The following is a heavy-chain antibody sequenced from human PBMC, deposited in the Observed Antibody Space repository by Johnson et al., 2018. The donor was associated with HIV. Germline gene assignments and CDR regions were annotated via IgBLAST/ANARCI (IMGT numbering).Heavy chain of an antibody. Sequence: QVQLVESGGGVVQPGRSLRLSCAASGFTFSSYAMHWVRQAPGKGLEWVAVISYDGSNKYYADSVKGRFTISRDNSKNTLYLQMNSLRAEDTAVYYCARDLAEEYSSLSGAFDIWGQGTMVTVSS. J-gene: IGHJ3*02. CDR3: ARDLAEEYSSLSGAFDI. D-gene: IGHD6-6*01. CDR2: ISYDGSNK. V-gene: IGHV3-30*04. CDR1: GFTFSSYA.